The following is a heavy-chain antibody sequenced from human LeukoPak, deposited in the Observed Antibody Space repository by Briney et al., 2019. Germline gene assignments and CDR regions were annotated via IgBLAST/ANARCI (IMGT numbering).Heavy chain of an antibody. J-gene: IGHJ4*02. V-gene: IGHV1-69*04. CDR3: ARDPKPYDSSSPTRLFDY. CDR1: GGTFSSYA. CDR2: IIPILGIA. D-gene: IGHD3-22*01. Sequence: SVKVSCKASGGTFSSYAISWVRQAPGQGLEWMGRIIPILGIANYAQKFQGRVTITADKSTSTAYMELSSLRSEDTAVYYCARDPKPYDSSSPTRLFDYWGQGTLVTVSS.